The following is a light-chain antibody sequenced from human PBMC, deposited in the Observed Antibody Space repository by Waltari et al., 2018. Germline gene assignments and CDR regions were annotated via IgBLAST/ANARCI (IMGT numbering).Light chain of an antibody. CDR3: SSYTSSNTVV. V-gene: IGLV2-14*03. Sequence: HSAPTQPAPVSGSPGQSITIPCSGSSRDVGVDNYVSWYLQYPGQAPKLIIYDVSQRPSEISDRFSGSKSGSTASLTISGLQAEDEADYYCSSYTSSNTVVFGGGTKVTVL. CDR1: SRDVGVDNY. CDR2: DVS. J-gene: IGLJ2*01.